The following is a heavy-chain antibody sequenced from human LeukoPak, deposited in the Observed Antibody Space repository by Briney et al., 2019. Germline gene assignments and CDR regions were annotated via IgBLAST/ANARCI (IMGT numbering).Heavy chain of an antibody. V-gene: IGHV1-46*01. Sequence: GASVKVSFKASGYTFTSYYMHWVRQAPGQGLEWMGIINPSGGSTSYAQKFQGRVTMTRDTSTSTVYMELSSLRSEDTAVYYCARDLVYDSSGYCFDYWGQGTLVTVSS. CDR2: INPSGGST. J-gene: IGHJ4*02. CDR3: ARDLVYDSSGYCFDY. D-gene: IGHD3-22*01. CDR1: GYTFTSYY.